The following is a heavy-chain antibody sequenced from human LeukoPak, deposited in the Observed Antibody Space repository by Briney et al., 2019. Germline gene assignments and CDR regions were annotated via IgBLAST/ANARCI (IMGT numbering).Heavy chain of an antibody. CDR1: GGSISSYY. Sequence: PSETLSLTCTVSGGSISSYYWSWIRQPPGKGLEWIGYIYYSGSTNYNSSFKSRVTISVDTSKNQFSLKLSSVTAADTAVYYCARVDNIVTGYWGQGTLVTVSS. J-gene: IGHJ4*02. V-gene: IGHV4-59*12. D-gene: IGHD2/OR15-2a*01. CDR3: ARVDNIVTGY. CDR2: IYYSGST.